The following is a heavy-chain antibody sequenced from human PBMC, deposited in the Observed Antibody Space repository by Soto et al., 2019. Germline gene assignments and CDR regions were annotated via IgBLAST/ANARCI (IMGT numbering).Heavy chain of an antibody. J-gene: IGHJ4*02. V-gene: IGHV4-4*07. CDR3: ARGTTPPGAPAWYYFDS. D-gene: IGHD2-8*02. CDR1: GASITGGYY. CDR2: FSLSGTT. Sequence: SETLSLTCTVSGASITGGYYWSWIRQPAGKGLEWIGRFSLSGTTSYNPSLRSRVTMSADVSKNQFSLRLTSVTAADAALYYCARGTTPPGAPAWYYFDSWGQGTLVTVSS.